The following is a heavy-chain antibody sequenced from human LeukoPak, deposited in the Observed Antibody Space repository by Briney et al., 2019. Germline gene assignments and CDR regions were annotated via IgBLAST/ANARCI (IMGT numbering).Heavy chain of an antibody. D-gene: IGHD3-22*01. CDR2: ISYDGSNK. V-gene: IGHV3-30-3*01. CDR3: ARGDFYDSRGYLGGVDY. CDR1: GFTFSSYP. J-gene: IGHJ4*02. Sequence: GGSLRLSCAASGFTFSSYPMHWVRQAPGKGLEWVAVISYDGSNKYYADSVKGRFTISGDNSKNTLYVQMNSLRVEDTAVYYCARGDFYDSRGYLGGVDYWGQGTLVTVSS.